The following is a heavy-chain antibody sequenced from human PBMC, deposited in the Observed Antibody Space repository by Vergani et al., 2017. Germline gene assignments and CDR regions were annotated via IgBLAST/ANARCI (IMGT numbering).Heavy chain of an antibody. V-gene: IGHV3-23*01. Sequence: EVQLLESGGGLVQPGGSLRLSCAASGFTFSSYAMSWVRQAPGKGLEWVSAISGSGGSTYYADSVKGWFTISRDKSKNKLYLQMNSLRAEDTAVYYCAKDSTYYDIVTGYPDYWGQGTLVTVSS. J-gene: IGHJ4*02. CDR3: AKDSTYYDIVTGYPDY. D-gene: IGHD3-9*01. CDR2: ISGSGGST. CDR1: GFTFSSYA.